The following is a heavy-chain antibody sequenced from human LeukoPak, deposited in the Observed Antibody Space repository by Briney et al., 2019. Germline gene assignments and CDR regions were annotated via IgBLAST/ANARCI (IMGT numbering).Heavy chain of an antibody. CDR2: IWYDGSNM. CDR3: ARGGREVDF. V-gene: IGHV3-30*02. J-gene: IGHJ4*02. CDR1: GFTFSNYG. D-gene: IGHD3-16*01. Sequence: PGGSLRLSCAASGFTFSNYGMHWVRQAPGKGLEWVAIIWYDGSNMYYADSVKGRFTISRDNAKNTLYLQMNSLRAEDTAVYYCARGGREVDFWGRGTLVTVSS.